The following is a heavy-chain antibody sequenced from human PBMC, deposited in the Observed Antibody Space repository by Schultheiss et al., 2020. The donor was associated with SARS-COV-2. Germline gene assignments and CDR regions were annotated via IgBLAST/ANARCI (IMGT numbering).Heavy chain of an antibody. Sequence: SETLSLTCTVSGGSISSYYWSWIRQPPGKGLEWIGSIYTSGSTNYNPSLKSRVTISVDTSKNQFSLKLSSVTAADTAVYYCARGGGGYDFWSGYSVDYYDYMDVWGKGTTVTVSS. CDR3: ARGGGGYDFWSGYSVDYYDYMDV. J-gene: IGHJ6*03. V-gene: IGHV4-4*07. CDR1: GGSISSYY. D-gene: IGHD3-3*01. CDR2: IYTSGST.